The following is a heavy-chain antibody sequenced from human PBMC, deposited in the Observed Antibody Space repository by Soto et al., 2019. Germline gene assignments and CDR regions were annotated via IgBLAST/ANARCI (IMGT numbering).Heavy chain of an antibody. D-gene: IGHD5-18*01. J-gene: IGHJ4*02. CDR2: IYRSGST. Sequence: PSETLSLTCAVSGGSISSGGYSWSWIRQSPGKGLEWIGYIYRSGSTYYNPSLKRRVTISVDRSKNQFSLKLSSVTAADTAVYYCARVSTDSDTAMVFHYWGQGTLVKVFS. V-gene: IGHV4-30-2*06. CDR1: GGSISSGGYS. CDR3: ARVSTDSDTAMVFHY.